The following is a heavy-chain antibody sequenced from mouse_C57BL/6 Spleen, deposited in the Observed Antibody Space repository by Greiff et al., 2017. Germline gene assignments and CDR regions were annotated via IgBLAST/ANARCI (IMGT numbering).Heavy chain of an antibody. Sequence: LQQSGAELVRPGASVKMSCKASGYTFTSYDMHWVKQTPSQGLEWIGAIYPGNGDTSYNQKFKGKATLTVDKSSSTAYMQLSSLTSEDSAVYFCDHYDGFADWGQGTLVTVSA. V-gene: IGHV1-12*01. CDR1: GYTFTSYD. J-gene: IGHJ3*01. D-gene: IGHD2-4*01. CDR2: IYPGNGDT. CDR3: DHYDGFAD.